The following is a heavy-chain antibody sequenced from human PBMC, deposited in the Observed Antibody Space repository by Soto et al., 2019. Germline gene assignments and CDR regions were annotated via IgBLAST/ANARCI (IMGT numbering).Heavy chain of an antibody. CDR3: AKSLRKYCSYGSCHSGWLDP. Sequence: QVQLQESGPGLVNPSETLSLTCNVSGGSISSYYWTWMRQPPGKALEWIGYVYHSGSTSYNPSLKSRVSMSVDTSKNQFSLRLTSVTTADTAVYYCAKSLRKYCSYGSCHSGWLDPWGQGRLVIVSP. J-gene: IGHJ5*02. V-gene: IGHV4-59*01. CDR2: VYHSGST. D-gene: IGHD2-15*01. CDR1: GGSISSYY.